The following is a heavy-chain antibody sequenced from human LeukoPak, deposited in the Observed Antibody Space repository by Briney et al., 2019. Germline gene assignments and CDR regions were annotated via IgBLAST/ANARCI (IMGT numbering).Heavy chain of an antibody. CDR1: GYTFTSYD. Sequence: ASVKVSCKASGYTFTSYDINWVRQAPGQGLEWMGWIKPNSGGTNYAQKFQGRVTMTRNTSISTAYMELSSLRSEDTAVYYCAREGCSGGSCYSDYYYYYMDVWGKGTTVTISS. J-gene: IGHJ6*03. D-gene: IGHD2-15*01. CDR2: IKPNSGGT. V-gene: IGHV1-8*02. CDR3: AREGCSGGSCYSDYYYYYMDV.